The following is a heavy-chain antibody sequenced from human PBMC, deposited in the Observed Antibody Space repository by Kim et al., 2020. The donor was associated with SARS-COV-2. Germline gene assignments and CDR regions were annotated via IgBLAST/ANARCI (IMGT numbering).Heavy chain of an antibody. J-gene: IGHJ4*02. Sequence: SGKGRFTITRDNAKNSRYRQMNNLRAEDTAVYYCARALRSFFNSSGYFDYWGQGTLVTVSS. V-gene: IGHV3-11*05. CDR3: ARALRSFFNSSGYFDY. D-gene: IGHD3-22*01.